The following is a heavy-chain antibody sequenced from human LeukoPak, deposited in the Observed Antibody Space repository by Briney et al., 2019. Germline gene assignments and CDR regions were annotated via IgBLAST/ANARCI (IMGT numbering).Heavy chain of an antibody. V-gene: IGHV3-23*01. D-gene: IGHD3-22*01. Sequence: PGGSLRLSCAASGFTFSSYAMSWVRQAPGKGLEWVSAISGSGGSTYYADSVKGRFTISRDNSKNTLYLQMNSLRAEDTAVYYCAKDDNSSGYWGLWYFDYWGQGTLVTVSS. CDR2: ISGSGGST. J-gene: IGHJ4*02. CDR1: GFTFSSYA. CDR3: AKDDNSSGYWGLWYFDY.